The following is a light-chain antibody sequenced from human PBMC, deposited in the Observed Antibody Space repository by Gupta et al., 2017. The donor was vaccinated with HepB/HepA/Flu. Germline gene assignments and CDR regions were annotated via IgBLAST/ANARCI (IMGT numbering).Light chain of an antibody. CDR3: CSYAGSGV. Sequence: QSALTQPASVSGSPGQSITISCTGTSSDVGSYNLVSWYQQHPGKAPKLMIYEVSTRPSGVSNRFSGSKSANTASLTISGLEAEDESYYSCCSYAGSGVFGGGTKLTVL. CDR1: SSDVGSYNL. V-gene: IGLV2-23*02. J-gene: IGLJ2*01. CDR2: EVS.